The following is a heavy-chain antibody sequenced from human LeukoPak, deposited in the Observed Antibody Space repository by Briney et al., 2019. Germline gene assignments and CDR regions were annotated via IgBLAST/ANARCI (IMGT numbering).Heavy chain of an antibody. CDR1: GGSIGSYY. CDR3: ARRSSSAGLDY. J-gene: IGHJ4*02. D-gene: IGHD6-6*01. V-gene: IGHV4-4*09. Sequence: PSETLSLTCTVSGGSIGSYYWSWIRQPPGKGLEWIGYIYTSGSTNYNPSLKSRVTISVDTSKNQFSLKLSSVTAADTAVYYCARRSSSAGLDYWGQGTLVTVSS. CDR2: IYTSGST.